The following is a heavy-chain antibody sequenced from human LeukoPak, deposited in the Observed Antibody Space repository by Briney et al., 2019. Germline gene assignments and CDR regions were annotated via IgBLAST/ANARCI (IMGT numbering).Heavy chain of an antibody. CDR2: ISGSGGST. J-gene: IGHJ4*02. CDR1: GFTVSSNY. D-gene: IGHD3-22*01. V-gene: IGHV3-23*01. CDR3: AKDVPGSYYYDSSGYYTVDY. Sequence: GGSLRLSCAASGFTVSSNYMSWVRQAPGKGLEWVSAISGSGGSTYYADSVKGRFTISRDNSKNTLYLQMNSLRAEDTAVYYCAKDVPGSYYYDSSGYYTVDYWGQGTLVTVSS.